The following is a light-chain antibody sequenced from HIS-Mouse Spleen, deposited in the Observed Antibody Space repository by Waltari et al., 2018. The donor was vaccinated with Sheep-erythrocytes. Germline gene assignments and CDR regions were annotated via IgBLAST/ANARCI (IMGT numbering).Light chain of an antibody. J-gene: IGLJ2*01. CDR3: AAWDDSLNGVV. Sequence: QSVLTQPPSASGTPGQRVTTSWSGSSSNTGSNTVNWYQQLPGTAPKLHIYSNNQRPSGVPDRFSGSKSGTSASLAISGLQSEDEADYYCAAWDDSLNGVVFGGGTKLTVL. CDR2: SNN. V-gene: IGLV1-44*01. CDR1: SSNTGSNT.